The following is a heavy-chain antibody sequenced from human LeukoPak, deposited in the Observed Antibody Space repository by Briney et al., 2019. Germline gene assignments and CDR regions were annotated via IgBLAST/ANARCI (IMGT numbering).Heavy chain of an antibody. Sequence: ASVKVSCKASGYTFTNNFMHWVRQAPGQGLEWMGIINPSGDNTWYAQKFQGRVTMTRDMATSTDYMEVSSLRSEDTAVYYCARDVYRGPPELLFDPWGQGTLVTVSS. J-gene: IGHJ5*02. CDR2: INPSGDNT. V-gene: IGHV1-46*01. CDR3: ARDVYRGPPELLFDP. D-gene: IGHD5/OR15-5a*01. CDR1: GYTFTNNF.